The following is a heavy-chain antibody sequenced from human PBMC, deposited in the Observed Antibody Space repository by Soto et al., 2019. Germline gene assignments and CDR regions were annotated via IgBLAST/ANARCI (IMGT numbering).Heavy chain of an antibody. CDR2: IIPIFGTA. V-gene: IGHV1-69*12. CDR3: ARDGERTMVRGVMRGMDV. Sequence: QVQLVQSGAEVKKPGSSVKVSCKASGGTFSSYAISWVRQAPGQGLEWMGGIIPIFGTANYAQKFQGRVTITADXXTXTXXLELSSLRSEDTAVYYCARDGERTMVRGVMRGMDVWGQGTTVTVSS. D-gene: IGHD3-10*01. CDR1: GGTFSSYA. J-gene: IGHJ6*02.